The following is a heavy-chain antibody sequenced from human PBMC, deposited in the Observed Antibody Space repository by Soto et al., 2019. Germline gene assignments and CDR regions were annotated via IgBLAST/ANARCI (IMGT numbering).Heavy chain of an antibody. D-gene: IGHD2-21*02. CDR3: ARDRAPAYGGNSHFDY. Sequence: QVQLVQSGAEVKKPGSSVKVSCKASGGTFSSYAISWVQQAPGQGLEWMGGINPIFGTANYAQKFQGRVTITADESTSTAYMELSSLRSEDTAVYYCARDRAPAYGGNSHFDYWGQGTLVTVSS. J-gene: IGHJ4*02. CDR2: INPIFGTA. V-gene: IGHV1-69*01. CDR1: GGTFSSYA.